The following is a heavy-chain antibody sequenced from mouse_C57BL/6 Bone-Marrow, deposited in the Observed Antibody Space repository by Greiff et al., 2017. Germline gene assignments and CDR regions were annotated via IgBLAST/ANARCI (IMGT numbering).Heavy chain of an antibody. V-gene: IGHV12-3*01. CDR1: GFPITSGYY. CDR3: AGDSRGYWYFDV. Sequence: KLVESGPGLVKPSQSLFLTCSITGFPITSGYYWIWIRQSPGKPLEWMGYITHSGETFYNPSLQSPISITRETSKNQFFLQFNSVTTEDAAMYYCAGDSRGYWYFDVWGTGTTVTVSS. CDR2: ITHSGET. J-gene: IGHJ1*03.